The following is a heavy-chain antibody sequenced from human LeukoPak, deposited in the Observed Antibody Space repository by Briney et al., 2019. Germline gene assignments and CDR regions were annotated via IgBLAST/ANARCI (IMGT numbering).Heavy chain of an antibody. V-gene: IGHV1-69*02. CDR3: ARVDGYCSGGSCRHFDY. CDR2: IIPMHGIA. CDR1: GGTYSNHI. J-gene: IGHJ4*02. Sequence: SVKVSCKASGGTYSNHIITWVRQAPGQGLEWMGRIIPMHGIANYSQKFQDRVTISADKSTSKSTSTAYMELSSLRSDDTAVYYCARVDGYCSGGSCRHFDYWGQGTLVTVSS. D-gene: IGHD2-15*01.